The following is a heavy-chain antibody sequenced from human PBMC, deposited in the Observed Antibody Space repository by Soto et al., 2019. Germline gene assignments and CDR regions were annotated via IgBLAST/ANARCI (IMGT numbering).Heavy chain of an antibody. V-gene: IGHV1-69*01. Sequence: QVQLVQSGAEVKKPGSSVKVSCKASGGTFSSYAISWVRQAPGQGLEWMGGIIPIFGTANYAQKFQGRVTITADESTSTAYMELSSLRSDDTAVYYCARDLVSSGWYYFDYWGQGTLVTVSS. D-gene: IGHD6-19*01. CDR3: ARDLVSSGWYYFDY. CDR1: GGTFSSYA. CDR2: IIPIFGTA. J-gene: IGHJ4*02.